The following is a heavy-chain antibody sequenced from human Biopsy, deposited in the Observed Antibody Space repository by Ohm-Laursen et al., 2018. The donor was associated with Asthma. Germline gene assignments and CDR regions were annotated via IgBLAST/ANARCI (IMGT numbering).Heavy chain of an antibody. V-gene: IGHV1-69*01. CDR2: IMTVFGPT. D-gene: IGHD6-19*01. J-gene: IGHJ6*02. Sequence: SSVKVSCKAPGGTFSNFAISWVRQAPGQGLEWLGGIMTVFGPTNYAQKFQGRVTITADESTRTAYMEVTSLRSEDTAIYYCARCQAGYSSGWSLLLKKIYYAGMDVWGQGTAVTVSS. CDR1: GGTFSNFA. CDR3: ARCQAGYSSGWSLLLKKIYYAGMDV.